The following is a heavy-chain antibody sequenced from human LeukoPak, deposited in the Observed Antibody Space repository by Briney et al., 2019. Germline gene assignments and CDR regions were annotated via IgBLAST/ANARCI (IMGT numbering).Heavy chain of an antibody. CDR2: IYPGDSDT. CDR1: GYSFTSYW. V-gene: IGHV5-51*01. D-gene: IGHD5-18*01. Sequence: RTGESLKISCKGSGYSFTSYWIGWVRQMPGKGLEWMGIIYPGDSDTRYSPSFQGQVTISADKSISTAYLQWSSLKASDTAMYYCARQRGYSYGYSQYYFDYWGQGTLVTVSS. J-gene: IGHJ4*02. CDR3: ARQRGYSYGYSQYYFDY.